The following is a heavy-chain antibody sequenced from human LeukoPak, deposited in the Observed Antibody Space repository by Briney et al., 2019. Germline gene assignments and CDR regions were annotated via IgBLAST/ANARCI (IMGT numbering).Heavy chain of an antibody. CDR2: IHYSGST. J-gene: IGHJ6*03. CDR3: ARHKDYYYSYMDV. CDR1: GGSISSYY. Sequence: YPSETLSLTCYVSGGSISSYYWSWIREPPGKGLEWIGYIHYSGSTNYNPSLKIRVTMSVDTSKNQFSLKLSSVTAADTAVYYCARHKDYYYSYMDVWGKGTTVTISS. V-gene: IGHV4-59*08.